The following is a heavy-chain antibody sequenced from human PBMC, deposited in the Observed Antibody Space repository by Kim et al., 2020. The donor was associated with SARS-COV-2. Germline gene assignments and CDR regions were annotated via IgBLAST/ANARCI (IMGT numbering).Heavy chain of an antibody. J-gene: IGHJ3*02. V-gene: IGHV2-70*01. CDR3: ARLSRFGRHYGDIDAFDI. Sequence: SGPTLVNPTQTLTLTCTFSGFSLSTSGMSLSWLRQPPGKTLEWLALIDWVGSKYYSTSLKTRLTISKDTSKNQVVLTMTTLDPVDTATYYCARLSRFGRHYGDIDAFDIWGQGTMVTVSS. CDR2: IDWVGSK. CDR1: GFSLSTSGMS. D-gene: IGHD2-21*01.